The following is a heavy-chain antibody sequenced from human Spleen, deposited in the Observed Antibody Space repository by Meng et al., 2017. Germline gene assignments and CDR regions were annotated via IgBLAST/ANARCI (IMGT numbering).Heavy chain of an antibody. CDR3: ARSSVLDPSEWILDEDDFDI. CDR1: EDTFSSYR. J-gene: IGHJ3*02. V-gene: IGHV1-69*02. Sequence: SVKVSCKASEDTFSSYRIAWVRQAPGKGLEWMGRIIPVVGITDYAQKFQGRVTITADKSTSKAYMELRSLRLDDTAVYYCARSSVLDPSEWILDEDDFDIWGQGTMVTVSS. CDR2: IIPVVGIT. D-gene: IGHD3-3*01.